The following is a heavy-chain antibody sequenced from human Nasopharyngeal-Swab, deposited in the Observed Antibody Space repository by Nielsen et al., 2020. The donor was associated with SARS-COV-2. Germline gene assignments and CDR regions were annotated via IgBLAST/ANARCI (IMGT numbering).Heavy chain of an antibody. V-gene: IGHV1-3*01. D-gene: IGHD3-10*01. CDR2: INAGNGNT. J-gene: IGHJ6*03. CDR3: ARGRIVIGWFGVDYYYYYMDV. CDR1: GYTFTSYA. Sequence: ASVKVSCKASGYTFTSYAMHWVRQAPGQRLEWMGWINAGNGNTKYAQKFQGRVTMTRNTSISTAYMELSSLRSEDTAVYYCARGRIVIGWFGVDYYYYYMDVWGKGTTVTVSS.